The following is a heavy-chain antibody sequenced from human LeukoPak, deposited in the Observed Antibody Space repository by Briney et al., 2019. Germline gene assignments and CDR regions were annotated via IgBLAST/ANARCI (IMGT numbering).Heavy chain of an antibody. V-gene: IGHV5-51*01. CDR3: ARRGYACWFDP. Sequence: GESLKISRKSSGYSLTSHWIGWVRQMPGKGLEWMGIHYPGDSDTRYSPSFQGQVTISADKSISTAYLKWSSLNASDTAMYSCARRGYACWFDPWGQGTLVTVSS. D-gene: IGHD5-12*01. J-gene: IGHJ5*02. CDR2: HYPGDSDT. CDR1: GYSLTSHW.